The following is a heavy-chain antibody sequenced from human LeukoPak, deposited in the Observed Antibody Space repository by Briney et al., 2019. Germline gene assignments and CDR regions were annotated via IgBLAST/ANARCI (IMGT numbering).Heavy chain of an antibody. D-gene: IGHD3-22*01. V-gene: IGHV3-30*18. CDR2: ISYDGSNK. Sequence: GSLRLSCAASGLTFSSYGMHWVRQAPGKGLEWVAVISYDGSNKYYADSVKGRFTISRDNSKKTLYLQMNSLRAEETAVYYCAKEDYYGSSGYYLPFTLWDWGQGTLVTVSS. CDR3: AKEDYYGSSGYYLPFTLWD. CDR1: GLTFSSYG. J-gene: IGHJ4*02.